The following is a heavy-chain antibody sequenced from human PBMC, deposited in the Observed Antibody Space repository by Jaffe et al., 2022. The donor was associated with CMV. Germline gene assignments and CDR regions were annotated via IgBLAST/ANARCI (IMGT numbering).Heavy chain of an antibody. J-gene: IGHJ3*02. CDR2: IYYSGST. CDR3: ARPSRGAFDI. Sequence: QVQLQESGPGLVKPSETLSLTCTVSGGSISSYYWSWIRQPPGKGLEWIGYIYYSGSTNYNPSLKSRVTISVDTSKNQFSLKLSSVTAADTAVYYCARPSRGAFDIWGQGTMVTVSS. CDR1: GGSISSYY. V-gene: IGHV4-59*01.